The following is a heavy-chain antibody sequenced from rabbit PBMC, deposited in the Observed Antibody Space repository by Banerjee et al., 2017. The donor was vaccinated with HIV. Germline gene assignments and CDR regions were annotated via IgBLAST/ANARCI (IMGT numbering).Heavy chain of an antibody. D-gene: IGHD1-1*01. Sequence: QEQLVESGGGLVQPEGSLTLTCTASGFSFSSRFYMCWVRQAPGKGLEWIAYIDSGSSGDTYYANWAKGRFTISKTSSTTVTLKMTSLTAADTATYFCARNYVNAFDPWGQGTLVTVS. V-gene: IGHV1S45*01. CDR3: ARNYVNAFDP. CDR2: IDSGSSGDT. J-gene: IGHJ2*01. CDR1: GFSFSSRFY.